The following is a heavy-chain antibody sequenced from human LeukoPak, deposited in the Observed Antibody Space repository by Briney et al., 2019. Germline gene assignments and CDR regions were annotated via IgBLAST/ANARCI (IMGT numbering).Heavy chain of an antibody. J-gene: IGHJ4*02. D-gene: IGHD1-26*01. CDR2: ITASGTAM. Sequence: PGGSLRLSCAASGFAFSSYWMHWVRQAPGKGLEWVSRITASGTAMFYADSVKGRFTISRDNAKNSLYLQMNSLRDEDTAVYYCASSGSYRFDYWGQGTLVTVSS. V-gene: IGHV3-48*02. CDR3: ASSGSYRFDY. CDR1: GFAFSSYW.